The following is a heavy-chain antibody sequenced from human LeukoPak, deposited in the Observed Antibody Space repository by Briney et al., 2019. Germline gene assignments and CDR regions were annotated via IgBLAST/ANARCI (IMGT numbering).Heavy chain of an antibody. CDR1: GFAFSTYS. CDR2: ISSSGTYI. V-gene: IGHV3-21*01. J-gene: IGHJ3*02. Sequence: PGGSLKLSCAASGFAFSTYSMNWVRQAPGKGLEWVSSISSSGTYISYADSVKGRFTISRDNAKKSLYLQMNSLRAEDTAVYYCACELEQRMVFWAFDIWGQGTMVTVSP. D-gene: IGHD6-13*01. CDR3: ACELEQRMVFWAFDI.